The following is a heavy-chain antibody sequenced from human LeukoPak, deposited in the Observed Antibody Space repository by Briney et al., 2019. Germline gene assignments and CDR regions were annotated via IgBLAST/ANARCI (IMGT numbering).Heavy chain of an antibody. CDR2: ISSSSSTI. CDR3: AKITPPGKWLLTGSGYFDF. D-gene: IGHD6-19*01. CDR1: GFTFSSYS. V-gene: IGHV3-48*01. Sequence: GGSLRLSCAASGFTFSSYSMNWVRQAPGKGLEWVSYISSSSSTIYYADSVKGRFTISRDNSKNTLYLQMNSLRAEDTAVYSCAKITPPGKWLLTGSGYFDFWGQGILVTVSS. J-gene: IGHJ4*02.